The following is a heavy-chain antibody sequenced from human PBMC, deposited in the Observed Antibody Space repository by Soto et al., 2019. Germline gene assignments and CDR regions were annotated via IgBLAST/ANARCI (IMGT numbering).Heavy chain of an antibody. J-gene: IGHJ6*03. CDR3: ARDPFIRDYITATNYYYYYMDV. CDR1: GFTFSSYW. D-gene: IGHD4-17*01. V-gene: IGHV3-7*01. Sequence: GGSLRLSCAASGFTFSSYWMSWVRQAPGKGLEWVANIKQDGSEKYYVDSVKGRFTISRDNAKNSLYLQMNSLRAEDTAVYYCARDPFIRDYITATNYYYYYMDVWGKGTTVTVSS. CDR2: IKQDGSEK.